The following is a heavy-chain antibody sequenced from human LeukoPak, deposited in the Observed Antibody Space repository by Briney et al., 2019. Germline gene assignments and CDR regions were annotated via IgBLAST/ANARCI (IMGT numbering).Heavy chain of an antibody. CDR1: GCTFTGYY. CDR2: INPNSGGT. V-gene: IGHV1-2*02. Sequence: ASVKVSCKASGCTFTGYYMHWVRQAPGQGLEWMGWINPNSGGTNYAQKFQGRVTMTRDTSISTAYMELSRLRSDDTAVYYCARAYYYDSSGYAEYFQHWGQGTLVTVSS. J-gene: IGHJ1*01. D-gene: IGHD3-22*01. CDR3: ARAYYYDSSGYAEYFQH.